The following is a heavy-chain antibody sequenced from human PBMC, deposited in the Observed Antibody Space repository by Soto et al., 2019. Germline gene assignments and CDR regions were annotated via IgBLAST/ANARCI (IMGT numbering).Heavy chain of an antibody. J-gene: IGHJ4*02. V-gene: IGHV3-30*18. D-gene: IGHD3-22*01. CDR1: GLSFSRHG. Sequence: VQLVESGGGVVQPGRPLRLSCAVSGLSFSRHGMHWVRQAPGKGLDWVASISYDGANEYYADSVRGRFTISRDNSKNALYLQMNSLSPEDTAIYYCAKEISSGGHEAESRDYWGQGTLVTVSS. CDR3: AKEISSGGHEAESRDY. CDR2: ISYDGANE.